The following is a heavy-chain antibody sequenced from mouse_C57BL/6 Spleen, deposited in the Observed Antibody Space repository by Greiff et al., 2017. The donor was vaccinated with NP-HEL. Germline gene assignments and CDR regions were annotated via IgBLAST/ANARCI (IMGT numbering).Heavy chain of an antibody. CDR1: GFTFTDYY. CDR3: ARYMLRHLYAMDY. CDR2: IRNKANGYTT. D-gene: IGHD1-2*01. V-gene: IGHV7-3*01. J-gene: IGHJ4*01. Sequence: EVQGVESGGGLVQPGGSLSLSCAASGFTFTDYYMSWVRQPPGKALEWLGFIRNKANGYTTEYSASVKGRFTISRDNSQSILYLQMSALRAEDSATYYCARYMLRHLYAMDYWGQGTSVTVSS.